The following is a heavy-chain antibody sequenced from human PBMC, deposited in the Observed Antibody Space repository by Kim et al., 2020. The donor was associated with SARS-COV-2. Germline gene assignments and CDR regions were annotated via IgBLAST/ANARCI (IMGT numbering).Heavy chain of an antibody. V-gene: IGHV4-39*01. CDR1: GGSITSSRYY. CDR3: ARRGIPSSGWYVSNYYSYMDG. D-gene: IGHD6-19*01. J-gene: IGHJ6*03. CDR2: IYYSGNT. Sequence: SETLSLTCTVSGGSITSSRYYWVWIRQPPGKWLEWIGTIYYSGNTYYNPSLKSRVTISVYTSKNQFSLRLSSVTAADTALYYCARRGIPSSGWYVSNYYSYMDGWGRGTAVTVSS.